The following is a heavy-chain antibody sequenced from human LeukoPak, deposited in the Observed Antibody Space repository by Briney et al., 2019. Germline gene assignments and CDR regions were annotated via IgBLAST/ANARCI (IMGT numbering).Heavy chain of an antibody. J-gene: IGHJ4*02. D-gene: IGHD3-9*01. V-gene: IGHV3-23*01. CDR1: GFTFSNSA. Sequence: GGSLRLSCAASGFTFSNSAMGWVRQAPGKGLEWVSTISYSGGSTYYTDSVKGRFTLSRDNSKSTLFLQMNSLRADDTAVYYCVRVLWGGILTGYYFDYWGQGTLATVSS. CDR3: VRVLWGGILTGYYFDY. CDR2: ISYSGGST.